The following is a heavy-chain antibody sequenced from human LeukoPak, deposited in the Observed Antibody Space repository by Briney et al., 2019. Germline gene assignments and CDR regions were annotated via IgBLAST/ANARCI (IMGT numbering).Heavy chain of an antibody. D-gene: IGHD4/OR15-4a*01. Sequence: GGSLRLSCAASGFTFSSYAMSWVRQAPGKGLEWVAVISYDGSNKYYADSVKGRFTISRDNSKNTLYLQMNSLRAEDTAVYYCAKIGANVGFWGQGTLVTVSS. V-gene: IGHV3-30*18. CDR1: GFTFSSYA. CDR3: AKIGANVGF. J-gene: IGHJ4*02. CDR2: ISYDGSNK.